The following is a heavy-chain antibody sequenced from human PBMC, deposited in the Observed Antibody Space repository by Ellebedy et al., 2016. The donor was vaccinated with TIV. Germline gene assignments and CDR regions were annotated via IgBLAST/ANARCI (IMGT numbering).Heavy chain of an antibody. CDR3: ARDSGLDY. V-gene: IGHV5-51*01. Sequence: GESLKISCRGSGYKLTNYWIGWVRQMPGKGLAWLGIIYPGDSDTRYSPSFQGQVTISADKSISTAYLQWSSLKASDTARYYCARDSGLDYWGQGTLVTVSS. J-gene: IGHJ4*02. D-gene: IGHD1-14*01. CDR2: IYPGDSDT. CDR1: GYKLTNYW.